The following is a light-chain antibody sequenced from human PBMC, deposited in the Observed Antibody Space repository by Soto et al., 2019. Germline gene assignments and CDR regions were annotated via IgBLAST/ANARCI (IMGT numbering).Light chain of an antibody. CDR2: WAS. CDR3: QQYYSTPYT. J-gene: IGKJ2*01. CDR1: QRVLYNSNNKNY. Sequence: DIVMTQSPDSLAVSLGERATINCKSSQRVLYNSNNKNYLTWYQQKPGQPPKLLISWASTRESGVPVRFSGSGSGTDFPLTISSLRAEDVAVYYCQQYYSTPYTFGQATKLEI. V-gene: IGKV4-1*01.